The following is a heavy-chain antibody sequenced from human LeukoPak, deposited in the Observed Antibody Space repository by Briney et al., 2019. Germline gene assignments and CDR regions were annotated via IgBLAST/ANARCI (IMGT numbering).Heavy chain of an antibody. Sequence: GASVKVSCKASGGTFSSYAISWVRQAPGQGLEWMGGIIPIFGTANYAQKFQGRVTITADESTSTACMELSSLRSEDTAVYCCASHTTLSIADDWFDPWGQGTLVTVSS. CDR1: GGTFSSYA. V-gene: IGHV1-69*13. CDR3: ASHTTLSIADDWFDP. D-gene: IGHD6-6*01. CDR2: IIPIFGTA. J-gene: IGHJ5*02.